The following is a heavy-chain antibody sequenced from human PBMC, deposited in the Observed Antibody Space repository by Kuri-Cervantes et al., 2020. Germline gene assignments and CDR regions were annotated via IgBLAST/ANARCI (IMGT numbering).Heavy chain of an antibody. Sequence: ASVKVSCKASGYTFTSYDINWVRQATGQGLEWMGWMNPNSGNTGYAQKFQGRVTMTRNTSISTAYMELRSLRSDDTAVYYCVRDSDYYGSGSYYPFGYYYYYMDVWGKGTTVTVSS. CDR1: GYTFTSYD. J-gene: IGHJ6*03. D-gene: IGHD3-10*01. CDR2: MNPNSGNT. V-gene: IGHV1-8*01. CDR3: VRDSDYYGSGSYYPFGYYYYYMDV.